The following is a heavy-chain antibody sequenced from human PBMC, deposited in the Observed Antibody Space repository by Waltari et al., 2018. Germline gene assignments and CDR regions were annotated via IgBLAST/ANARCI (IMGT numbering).Heavy chain of an antibody. Sequence: EVQLVASGGGLVQPGGSLRLSCVASGFTFGSHWMSWVRQAPEKGLEWVADIKQDGTQQYYVDSVKGRFTVSRDNHKNSLFLQMNSLRAEDTAVYYCARALPGEITVYDYWAQGALVTVSS. CDR3: ARALPGEITVYDY. V-gene: IGHV3-7*01. CDR1: GFTFGSHW. CDR2: IKQDGTQQ. D-gene: IGHD3-10*01. J-gene: IGHJ4*02.